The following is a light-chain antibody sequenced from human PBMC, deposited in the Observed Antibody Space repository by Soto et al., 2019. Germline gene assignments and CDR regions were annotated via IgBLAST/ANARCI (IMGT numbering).Light chain of an antibody. CDR2: EDY. CDR1: SSNIGNNY. V-gene: IGLV1-51*02. J-gene: IGLJ1*01. CDR3: VTWDSLSALYV. Sequence: QSVLTQPPSVSAAPGQKVTISCSGSSSNIGNNYVSWYQQVPGTAPKLLIYEDYKRPSGIPDRFSGSKSGTSATLGITGLQTVDEADYYCVTWDSLSALYVFASGTKVTVL.